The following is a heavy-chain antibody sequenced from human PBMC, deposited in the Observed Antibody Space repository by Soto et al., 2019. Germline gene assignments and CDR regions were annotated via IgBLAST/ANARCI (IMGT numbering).Heavy chain of an antibody. CDR3: AGPGYSSQDY. J-gene: IGHJ4*02. CDR1: GFTFSSFA. D-gene: IGHD5-18*01. V-gene: IGHV3-23*01. Sequence: GGSLRLSCAASGFTFSSFALSWVRQAPGKGLEWVSAISGSGDGTDYADSVKGRFTISRDNSKNTLYLQMNSLRAEDTAVYYCAGPGYSSQDYWGQGALVTVSS. CDR2: ISGSGDGT.